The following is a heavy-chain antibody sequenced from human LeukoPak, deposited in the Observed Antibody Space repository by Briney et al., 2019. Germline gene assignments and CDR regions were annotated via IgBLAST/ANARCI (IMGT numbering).Heavy chain of an antibody. Sequence: PSETLSLTCTVSGGSISSYYWGWIRQPPGKGLEWIGYVYYSGSTNYNPSLKSRVTISVDTSKNQSSLKLSSVTAADTAVYYCARQPHPRGSFDYWGQGTLVTVFS. CDR1: GGSISSYY. CDR3: ARQPHPRGSFDY. D-gene: IGHD3-16*01. V-gene: IGHV4-59*08. J-gene: IGHJ4*02. CDR2: VYYSGST.